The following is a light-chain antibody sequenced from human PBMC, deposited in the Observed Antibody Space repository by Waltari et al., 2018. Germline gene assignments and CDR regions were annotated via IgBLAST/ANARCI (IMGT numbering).Light chain of an antibody. CDR1: QSISTW. Sequence: DIQMTQSPSTLSASVGDRVTITCRASQSISTWLAWYQQTHGKAPKLLIYDASTLQGGVPSTFSGSGSGTEFTLTISSLQPDDFATYYCQHYNIYPYTFGQGTKVEIK. CDR2: DAS. J-gene: IGKJ2*01. CDR3: QHYNIYPYT. V-gene: IGKV1-5*01.